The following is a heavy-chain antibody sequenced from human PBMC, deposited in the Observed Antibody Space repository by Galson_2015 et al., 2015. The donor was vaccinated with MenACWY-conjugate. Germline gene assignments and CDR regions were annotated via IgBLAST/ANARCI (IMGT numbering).Heavy chain of an antibody. CDR1: GFTFSNAW. CDR2: IKSNIDGGTS. Sequence: SLRLSCAASGFTFSNAWMSWVRQAPGKGLEWVGRIKSNIDGGTSDYAAPVKGRSTISRDDSKDTLYLQMDSLKTEDIAVYYCASTTISGSYGGGRGMDVWGQGTTVTVSS. CDR3: ASTTISGSYGGGRGMDV. D-gene: IGHD1-26*01. V-gene: IGHV3-15*01. J-gene: IGHJ6*02.